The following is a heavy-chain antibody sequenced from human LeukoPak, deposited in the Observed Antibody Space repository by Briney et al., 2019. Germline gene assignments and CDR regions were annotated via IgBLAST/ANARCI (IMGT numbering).Heavy chain of an antibody. Sequence: GTSVKVSCKASGFTFTSSAVQWVRQARGQRLEWIGWIVVGSGNTNYAQKFQERVTITRDTSTSTAYMELSSLRSEDTAVYYCAAGCSGGSCYSFYYYGMDVWGKGTTVTVSS. CDR1: GFTFTSSA. CDR2: IVVGSGNT. V-gene: IGHV1-58*01. CDR3: AAGCSGGSCYSFYYYGMDV. J-gene: IGHJ6*04. D-gene: IGHD2-15*01.